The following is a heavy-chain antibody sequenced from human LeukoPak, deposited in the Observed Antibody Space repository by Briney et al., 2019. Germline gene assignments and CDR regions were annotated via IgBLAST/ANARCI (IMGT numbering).Heavy chain of an antibody. V-gene: IGHV3-7*01. Sequence: PGGSLRLSCAASGFTFSSYWMSWVRQAPGKGLEWVANIKQDGSEKYYVDSVKGRFTISRDNAKNSLYLQMNSLRAEDTAVYYCAREGSSWYVHYFDYWGQGTLVTVSS. CDR1: GFTFSSYW. J-gene: IGHJ4*02. CDR3: AREGSSWYVHYFDY. D-gene: IGHD6-13*01. CDR2: IKQDGSEK.